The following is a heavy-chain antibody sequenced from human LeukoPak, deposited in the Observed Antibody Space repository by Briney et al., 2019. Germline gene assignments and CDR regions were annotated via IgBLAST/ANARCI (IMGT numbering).Heavy chain of an antibody. CDR3: ARDRVRPPYGSGSYYYGMDV. CDR1: GGSISSYY. J-gene: IGHJ6*02. CDR2: IYTSGST. V-gene: IGHV4-4*07. D-gene: IGHD3-10*01. Sequence: SETLSLTCTVSGGSISSYYWRWIRQPARKGLEWIGRIYTSGSTTYNPSLKSRVTMSVDTSKNQFSLKLSSVTAADTAVYYCARDRVRPPYGSGSYYYGMDVWGQGTTVTVSS.